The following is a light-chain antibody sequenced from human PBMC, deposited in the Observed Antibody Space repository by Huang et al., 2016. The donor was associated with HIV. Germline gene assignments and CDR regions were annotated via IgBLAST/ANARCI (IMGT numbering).Light chain of an antibody. Sequence: EIVLTQSPATLSLSPGERATLSCRASQNVTDSLAWYRQKPGQAPSLLMYRAANRATGTPGRFSGSGSGTDFTLTCSSLGPEDFAIYYCQERIRWPRLTFGGGTKVEIK. CDR2: RAA. J-gene: IGKJ4*01. CDR1: QNVTDS. CDR3: QERIRWPRLT. V-gene: IGKV3-11*01.